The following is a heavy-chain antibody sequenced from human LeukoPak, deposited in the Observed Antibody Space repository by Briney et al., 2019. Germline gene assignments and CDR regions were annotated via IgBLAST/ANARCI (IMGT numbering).Heavy chain of an antibody. D-gene: IGHD3-3*01. CDR1: GFTFGDSG. CDR3: SRAPYFDFYMDV. Sequence: PGGSLRLSCTASGFTFGDSGMNWFRQAPGKGLEWVSFIRSKAYGGTIQYAASVKGRFTIPRDDSKSIAYLQMNSLKTEDTAVYYCSRAPYFDFYMDVWGKGTTVIVSS. J-gene: IGHJ6*03. CDR2: IRSKAYGGTI. V-gene: IGHV3-49*03.